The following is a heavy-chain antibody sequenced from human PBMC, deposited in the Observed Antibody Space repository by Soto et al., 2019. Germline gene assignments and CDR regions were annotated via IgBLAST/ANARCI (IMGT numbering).Heavy chain of an antibody. J-gene: IGHJ6*02. D-gene: IGHD4-4*01. V-gene: IGHV3-48*03. Sequence: PGGSLRLSCAVSGFTFSSYEMNWVRQAPGKGLEWVSYIGTSSKTIYYADSVRGRFTISRDNAKNSLYLQMNSLRAEDTAVYFCARDPAIYSGKFDYGLDVWGRGTTVTVSS. CDR3: ARDPAIYSGKFDYGLDV. CDR1: GFTFSSYE. CDR2: IGTSSKTI.